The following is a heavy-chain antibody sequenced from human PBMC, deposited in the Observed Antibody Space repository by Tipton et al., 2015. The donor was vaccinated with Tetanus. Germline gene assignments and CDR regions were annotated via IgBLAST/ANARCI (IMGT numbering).Heavy chain of an antibody. CDR2: IYYSGST. J-gene: IGHJ4*02. Sequence: LRLSCTVSGDSITSFYWSWIRQPPGKGLEWIGYIYYSGSTNYNPSLKSRVTISVDTSKNQFSLKLSSVTAADTAVYYCARGTGDYWGQGTLVTVSS. V-gene: IGHV4-59*01. CDR3: ARGTGDY. CDR1: GDSITSFY. D-gene: IGHD1-14*01.